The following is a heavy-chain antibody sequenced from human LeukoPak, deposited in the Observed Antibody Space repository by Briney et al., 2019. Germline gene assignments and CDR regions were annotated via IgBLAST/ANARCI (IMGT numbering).Heavy chain of an antibody. D-gene: IGHD5-18*01. CDR1: GYTFTGYY. J-gene: IGHJ6*02. Sequence: GASVKVSCKASGYTFTGYYMHWVRQAPGQGLEWMGWINPNSGGTSYAQKFQGRVTMTRDTSISTAYMELSRLRSDDTAVYYCARDGGYSYGYNYYYGMDVWGQGTTVTVSS. V-gene: IGHV1-2*02. CDR2: INPNSGGT. CDR3: ARDGGYSYGYNYYYGMDV.